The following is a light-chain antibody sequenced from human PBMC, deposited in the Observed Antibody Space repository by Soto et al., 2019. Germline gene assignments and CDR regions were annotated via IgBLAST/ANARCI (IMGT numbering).Light chain of an antibody. J-gene: IGKJ4*01. Sequence: DIQLPQSQSSLSASVGDIVTTTCRASQAISSHLAWYQQKPGKAPKLLVYVASTLQSGVPSRFSGSGSGTDFSLSINSLQPEDVATYYCQQLNSYRLTCGGGTKVDIK. CDR2: VAS. V-gene: IGKV1-9*01. CDR3: QQLNSYRLT. CDR1: QAISSH.